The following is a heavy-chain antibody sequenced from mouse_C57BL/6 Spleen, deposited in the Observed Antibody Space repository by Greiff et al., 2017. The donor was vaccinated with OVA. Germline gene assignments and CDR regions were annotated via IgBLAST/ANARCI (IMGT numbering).Heavy chain of an antibody. J-gene: IGHJ2*01. CDR3: ARDAATGTGGFDY. D-gene: IGHD4-1*02. V-gene: IGHV7-1*01. CDR2: SRNKANDYTT. Sequence: EVNVVESGGGLVQSGRSLRLSCATSGFTFSDFYMEWVRQAPGKGLEWIAASRNKANDYTTEYSASVKGRFIVSRDTSQSILYLQMNALRAEDTAIYYCARDAATGTGGFDYWGQGTTLTVSS. CDR1: GFTFSDFY.